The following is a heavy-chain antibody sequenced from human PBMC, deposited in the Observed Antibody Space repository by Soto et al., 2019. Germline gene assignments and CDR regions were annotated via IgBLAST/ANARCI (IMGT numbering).Heavy chain of an antibody. CDR2: MNPNSGNT. D-gene: IGHD3-22*01. Sequence: QVKLVQSGAEVKKPGASGKVSCKASGYTFTSYDINWVRQATGQGLEWMGWMNPNSGNTGYAQKFQGRVTMTRNTPMSTAYMQLRSLRSEDTAVHYCARGSPHSSGTSYFQHRGQGTLVTVSS. CDR3: ARGSPHSSGTSYFQH. J-gene: IGHJ1*01. CDR1: GYTFTSYD. V-gene: IGHV1-8*01.